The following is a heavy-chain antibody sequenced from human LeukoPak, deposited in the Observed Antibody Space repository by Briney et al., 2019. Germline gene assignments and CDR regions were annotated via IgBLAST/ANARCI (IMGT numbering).Heavy chain of an antibody. CDR1: GGSISSYF. CDR2: IYTSGST. Sequence: SETLSLTCTVSGGSISSYFWSWIRQPAGKGLEWIGRIYTSGSTNYNPSLKSRVTMSVDTSKNQFSLRLSSVTAADTAVYYCARDHADGSGSYSKFDYWGQGTLVTVSS. J-gene: IGHJ4*02. V-gene: IGHV4-4*07. CDR3: ARDHADGSGSYSKFDY. D-gene: IGHD3-10*01.